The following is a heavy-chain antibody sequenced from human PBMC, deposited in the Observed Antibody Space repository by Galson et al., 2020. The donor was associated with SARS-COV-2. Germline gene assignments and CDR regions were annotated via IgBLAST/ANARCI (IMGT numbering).Heavy chain of an antibody. Sequence: TGGSLRLSCAASGFTFSRYCMSWVRQAPGKGLEWVANIKQDGSEKYYMDSVKGRFTISRDNAKNSLYLQMNSLRAEDTAVYYCARDLAYDFWSGYSHWGQGTLVTVSS. D-gene: IGHD3-3*01. V-gene: IGHV3-7*01. J-gene: IGHJ4*02. CDR1: GFTFSRYC. CDR2: IKQDGSEK. CDR3: ARDLAYDFWSGYSH.